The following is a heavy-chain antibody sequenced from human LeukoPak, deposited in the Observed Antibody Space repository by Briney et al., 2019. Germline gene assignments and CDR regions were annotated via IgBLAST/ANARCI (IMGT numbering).Heavy chain of an antibody. CDR1: GFTFSDSY. V-gene: IGHV3-11*06. J-gene: IGHJ6*02. Sequence: GGSLRLSCAASGFTFSDSYMSWIRQAPGKGLEWVSYIISSSSYIYYADSVKGRFTISRDNAKNSLYLQMNSLRAEDTAVYYCARDRYYYDSSGQDYYYGMDVWGQGTTVTVSS. D-gene: IGHD3-22*01. CDR3: ARDRYYYDSSGQDYYYGMDV. CDR2: IISSSSYI.